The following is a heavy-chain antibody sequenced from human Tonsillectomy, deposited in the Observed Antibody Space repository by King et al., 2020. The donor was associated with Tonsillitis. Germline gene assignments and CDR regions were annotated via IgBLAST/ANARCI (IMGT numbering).Heavy chain of an antibody. CDR2: IYPGDSDT. Sequence: VQLVQSGAEVKKPGESLKISCSGSGYSFSNYWIAWVRQMPGKGLELMGIIYPGDSDTTYSPSFQGQVTISADKSLTTAYLHLSSLKASDTAMYYCARSLTIFGTADYWGQGTLVTVAS. CDR3: ARSLTIFGTADY. V-gene: IGHV5-51*01. D-gene: IGHD3-3*01. CDR1: GYSFSNYW. J-gene: IGHJ4*02.